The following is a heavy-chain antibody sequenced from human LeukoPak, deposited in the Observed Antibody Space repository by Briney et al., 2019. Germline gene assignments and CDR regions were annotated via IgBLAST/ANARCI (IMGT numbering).Heavy chain of an antibody. D-gene: IGHD3-10*01. Sequence: LGGSLRLSCAASGFNFSSYAMSWVRQAPGKGLEWVSGISGSGGSTFYADSVKGRFTISRHNSENTLYLQMNSLRAEDTAVYYCAKDITMVRGVIGYYGMDVWGQGTTVTVSS. CDR3: AKDITMVRGVIGYYGMDV. CDR2: ISGSGGST. J-gene: IGHJ6*02. CDR1: GFNFSSYA. V-gene: IGHV3-23*01.